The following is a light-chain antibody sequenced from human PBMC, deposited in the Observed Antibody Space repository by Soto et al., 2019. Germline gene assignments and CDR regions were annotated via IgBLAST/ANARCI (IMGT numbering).Light chain of an antibody. Sequence: DIQMTQSPSSLSASVGDRVTITCRASQGISNFLAWYQQRPGKVPKLLIFAASTLQSGVPSRFSGSGSGTDFTLTISSLQSEDVATYYCQKYNSAPWTFGQGTKVEIK. CDR3: QKYNSAPWT. CDR2: AAS. J-gene: IGKJ1*01. V-gene: IGKV1-27*01. CDR1: QGISNF.